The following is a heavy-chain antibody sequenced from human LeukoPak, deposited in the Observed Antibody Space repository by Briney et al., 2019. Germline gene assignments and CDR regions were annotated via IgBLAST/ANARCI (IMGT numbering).Heavy chain of an antibody. D-gene: IGHD5-18*01. V-gene: IGHV4-34*01. CDR3: ARGRMYQLWLQNWFDP. Sequence: SETLSLTCAVYGGSFSGYYWSWIRQPPGKGLEWIGEINHSGSTNYNPSLKSRVTISVDTSKNQFSLKLSSVTAADTAVYYCARGRMYQLWLQNWFDPWGQGTLVTVSS. CDR1: GGSFSGYY. CDR2: INHSGST. J-gene: IGHJ5*02.